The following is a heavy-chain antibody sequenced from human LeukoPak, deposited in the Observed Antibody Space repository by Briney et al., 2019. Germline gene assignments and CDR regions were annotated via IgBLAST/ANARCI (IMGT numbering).Heavy chain of an antibody. Sequence: SETLSLTCTVSGGSISSRSYYWGWIRQPPGNGLEWIGSINYGGITYYNPSLKSRVTLSVDTSKNQFSLKLNSVTAADTAVYYCARVDIAVVPSSTFDYWGQGTLVTVSS. D-gene: IGHD2-2*03. J-gene: IGHJ4*02. CDR2: INYGGIT. V-gene: IGHV4-39*07. CDR1: GGSISSRSYY. CDR3: ARVDIAVVPSSTFDY.